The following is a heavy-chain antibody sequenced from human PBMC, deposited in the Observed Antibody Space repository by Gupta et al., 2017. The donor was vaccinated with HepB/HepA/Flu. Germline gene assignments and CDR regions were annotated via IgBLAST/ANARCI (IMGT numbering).Heavy chain of an antibody. CDR1: GYTFTSNG. Sequence: QVSLVQSGTEVKSPGASVKVSCKTSGYTFTSNGLSWVRQAPGQGLEWMGWINTNNGNTNYARKFQGRVTMTTDTPTSTVYMELTGLRSDDTAVYYCARYRNPPRSDHDYWGQGTLVTVSS. J-gene: IGHJ4*02. D-gene: IGHD2/OR15-2a*01. V-gene: IGHV1-18*01. CDR3: ARYRNPPRSDHDY. CDR2: INTNNGNT.